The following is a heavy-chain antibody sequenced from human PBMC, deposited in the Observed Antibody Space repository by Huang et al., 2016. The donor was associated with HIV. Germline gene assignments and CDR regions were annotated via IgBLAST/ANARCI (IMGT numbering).Heavy chain of an antibody. D-gene: IGHD3-22*01. J-gene: IGHJ4*02. CDR2: ISSSSRYL. CDR3: ATAPPYYYDSSGYYYGQDY. V-gene: IGHV3-21*01. CDR1: GFTFSRYS. Sequence: EVQLVESGGNLVKPGGSLRLSCAASGFTFSRYSMNWVRQAPGKGVEWVSDISSSSRYLNYADSVKGRFTISRDNAKNSLYLQMSSLRAEDTAVYYCATAPPYYYDSSGYYYGQDYWGQGTLVTVSS.